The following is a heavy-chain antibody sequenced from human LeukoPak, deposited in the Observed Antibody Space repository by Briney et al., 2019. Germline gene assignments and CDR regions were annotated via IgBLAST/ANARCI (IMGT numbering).Heavy chain of an antibody. Sequence: GGSLRLSCAASGFTFSDYYMSWIRQAPGKGLEWISCISSSSSYTNYADSVKGRFTISRDNAKNSLYLQMNSLRAEDTAVYYCARDCGSDCSQAFDIWGQGTMVTVSS. CDR2: ISSSSSYT. J-gene: IGHJ3*02. CDR3: ARDCGSDCSQAFDI. D-gene: IGHD2-21*02. CDR1: GFTFSDYY. V-gene: IGHV3-11*05.